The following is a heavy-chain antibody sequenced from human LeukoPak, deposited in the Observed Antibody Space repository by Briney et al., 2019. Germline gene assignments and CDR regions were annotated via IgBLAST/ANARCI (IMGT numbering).Heavy chain of an antibody. CDR2: IYRSGST. D-gene: IGHD3-10*01. V-gene: IGHV4-39*07. J-gene: IGHJ4*02. CDR1: GASITSSGYY. CDR3: AREANYYGSGSYFEGTFDH. Sequence: SETLSLTCTVSGASITSSGYYWGWIRQPPGKGLEWIGTIYRSGSTNYNPSLKSRVTISIDTSKNEFSLKLTSVTAADTAVYYCAREANYYGSGSYFEGTFDHWGQGSLVIVSS.